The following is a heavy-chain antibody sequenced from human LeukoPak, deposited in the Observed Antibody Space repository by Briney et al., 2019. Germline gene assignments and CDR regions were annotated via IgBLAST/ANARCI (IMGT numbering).Heavy chain of an antibody. CDR1: GFTFSSYE. Sequence: PGGSLRLSCAASGFTFSSYEMNWVRQAPGKGLEWVSYISSSGSTIYYADSVKGRFTISRHNAKNSLYLQMNSLRAEDTAVYYCARDSYYFDYWGQGTLVTVSS. J-gene: IGHJ4*02. CDR2: ISSSGSTI. V-gene: IGHV3-48*03. CDR3: ARDSYYFDY.